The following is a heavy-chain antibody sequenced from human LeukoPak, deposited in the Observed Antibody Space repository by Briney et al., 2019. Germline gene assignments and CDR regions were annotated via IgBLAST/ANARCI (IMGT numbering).Heavy chain of an antibody. V-gene: IGHV1-69*13. CDR1: GGTFSSYA. CDR3: PTLRRSGWYIGD. J-gene: IGHJ4*02. CDR2: IIPIFGTA. Sequence: SVKVSCKASGGTFSSYAISWVRQAPGQGLEWMGGIIPIFGTANCAQKFQGRVTITADESTSTAYMELSSLRSEDTAVYYCPTLRRSGWYIGDWGQGTLVTVSS. D-gene: IGHD6-19*01.